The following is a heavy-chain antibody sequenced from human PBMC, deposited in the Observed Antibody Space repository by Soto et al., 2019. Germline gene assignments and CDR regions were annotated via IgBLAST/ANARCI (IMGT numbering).Heavy chain of an antibody. CDR3: ARDEQLALDY. V-gene: IGHV3-30-3*01. CDR2: ISYDGSNK. Sequence: QVQLVESGGGVVQPGRSLRLSCAASGFTFSSYAMHWVRQAPGKGLEWVAVISYDGSNKYYADSVKGRFTISRDNSKDTLCLQMHSLRAEDTAVYYCARDEQLALDYWGQGTLVTVSS. D-gene: IGHD6-6*01. CDR1: GFTFSSYA. J-gene: IGHJ4*02.